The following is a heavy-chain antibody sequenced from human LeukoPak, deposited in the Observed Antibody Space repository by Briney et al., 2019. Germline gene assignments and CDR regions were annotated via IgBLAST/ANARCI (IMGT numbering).Heavy chain of an antibody. CDR2: ISVTGGST. D-gene: IGHD3-10*01. J-gene: IGHJ4*02. CDR3: ARASSGSYRLDY. CDR1: GFTFSTYA. Sequence: CLRLSCAASGFTFSTYALIWVRQAPGKGLEWVSAISVTGGSTFYADSVRGRLTISRDNSKNTLYLQMSSLRAEDTAVYYCARASSGSYRLDYWGQRTLVTVS. V-gene: IGHV3-23*01.